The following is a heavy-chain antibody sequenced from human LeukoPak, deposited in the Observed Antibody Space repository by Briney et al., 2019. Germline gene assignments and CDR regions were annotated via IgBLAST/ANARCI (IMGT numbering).Heavy chain of an antibody. CDR1: GFTFSSYG. Sequence: SGGSLRLSCAASGFTFSSYGMHWVRQAPGKGLEWVSVIYSGGSTYYADSVKGRFTISRDNSKNTLYLQMNSLRAEDTAVYYCARDPQLWTWGQGTLVTVSS. CDR2: IYSGGST. V-gene: IGHV3-66*01. D-gene: IGHD5-18*01. CDR3: ARDPQLWT. J-gene: IGHJ5*02.